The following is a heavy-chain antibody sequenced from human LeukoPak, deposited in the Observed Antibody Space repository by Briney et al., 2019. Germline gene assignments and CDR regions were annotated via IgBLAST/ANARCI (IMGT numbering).Heavy chain of an antibody. J-gene: IGHJ6*03. Sequence: GGSLRLSCAASGFTFSSYWMHWVRQAPGKGLVWVSRISSDGSSTSYADSVKGRFAISRDNAKNTLFLQMNSLRAEDTAVYYCARRDVSSSWPYNYYMDVWGKGTTVTISS. D-gene: IGHD6-13*01. CDR1: GFTFSSYW. CDR3: ARRDVSSSWPYNYYMDV. CDR2: ISSDGSST. V-gene: IGHV3-74*01.